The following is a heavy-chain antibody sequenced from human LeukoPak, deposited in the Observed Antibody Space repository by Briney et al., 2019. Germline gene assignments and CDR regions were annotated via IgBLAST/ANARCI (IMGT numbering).Heavy chain of an antibody. CDR2: IRSKANSYAT. J-gene: IGHJ3*02. CDR3: TTYCSGGSCYSYDAFDI. CDR1: GLTFSGSA. Sequence: GGSLRLSCAASGLTFSGSAMHWVRQASGKGLEWVGRIRSKANSYATAYAASVKGRFTISRDDSKNTAYLQMNSLKTEDTAVYYCTTYCSGGSCYSYDAFDIWGQGTMVTVSS. V-gene: IGHV3-73*01. D-gene: IGHD2-15*01.